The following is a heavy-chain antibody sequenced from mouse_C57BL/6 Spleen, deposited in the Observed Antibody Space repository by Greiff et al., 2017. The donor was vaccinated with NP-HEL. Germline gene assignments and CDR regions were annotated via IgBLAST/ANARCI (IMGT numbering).Heavy chain of an antibody. CDR1: GFTFSDYG. J-gene: IGHJ1*03. Sequence: EVKLVESGGGLVKPGGSLKLSCAASGFTFSDYGMHWVRQAPEKGLEWVAYIGSGSSTIYYADTVKGRFTISRDNAKNTLFMQMTSLRSEDTAMYYCARPAYGSSYWYFDVWGTGTTVTVSS. D-gene: IGHD1-1*01. V-gene: IGHV5-17*01. CDR2: IGSGSSTI. CDR3: ARPAYGSSYWYFDV.